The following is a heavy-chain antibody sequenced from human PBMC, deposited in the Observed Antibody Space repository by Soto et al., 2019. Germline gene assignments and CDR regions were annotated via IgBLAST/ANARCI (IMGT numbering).Heavy chain of an antibody. Sequence: QVQLVESGGGVVQPGRSLRLSYAASGFTFSSYGMHWVRQAPGKGLEWVAVISYDGSNKYYADSVKGRFTISRDNSKNTLYLQMNSLRAEDTAVYYCAKEAGYCSGGSCYPFDYWGQGTLVTVSS. V-gene: IGHV3-30*18. CDR1: GFTFSSYG. D-gene: IGHD2-15*01. CDR3: AKEAGYCSGGSCYPFDY. CDR2: ISYDGSNK. J-gene: IGHJ4*02.